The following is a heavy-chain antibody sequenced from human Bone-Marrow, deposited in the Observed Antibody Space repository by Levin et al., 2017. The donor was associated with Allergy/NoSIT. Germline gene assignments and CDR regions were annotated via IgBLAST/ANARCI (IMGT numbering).Heavy chain of an antibody. CDR3: ARAFVVGGISDAFDI. Sequence: PGESLKISCVASGLSVSSHFLTWVRQAPGKGLEWISVLYSDGGTYYAASVKGRFTISRDNSQNTLYLQMNSLRAEDTAVYYCARAFVVGGISDAFDIWGHGTMVTVSS. CDR1: GLSVSSHF. D-gene: IGHD2-21*01. V-gene: IGHV3-53*01. J-gene: IGHJ3*02. CDR2: LYSDGGT.